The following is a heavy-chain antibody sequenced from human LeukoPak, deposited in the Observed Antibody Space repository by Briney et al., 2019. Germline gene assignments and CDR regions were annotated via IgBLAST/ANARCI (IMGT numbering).Heavy chain of an antibody. CDR1: GFTFDDYA. CDR3: AKGEDSMVRGVGLDY. CDR2: ISWNSGSI. J-gene: IGHJ4*02. V-gene: IGHV3-9*01. Sequence: PGGSLRLSCAASGFTFDDYAMHWVRQAPGKGLEWVSGISWNSGSIGYADSVKGRFTISRDNAKNSLYLQMNSLRAEDTALYYCAKGEDSMVRGVGLDYWGQGTLVTVSS. D-gene: IGHD3-10*01.